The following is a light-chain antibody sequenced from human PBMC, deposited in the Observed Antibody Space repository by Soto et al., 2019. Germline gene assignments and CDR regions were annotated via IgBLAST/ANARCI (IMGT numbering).Light chain of an antibody. CDR2: SNT. Sequence: QSVLTQPPSASGTPGQTIAISCSGGSSNIGSNTVNWYQQLPGTAPRLLIYSNTQRPSGVPDRFSGSKSGTSASLAISGLQSEYEGDYYCAAWDDSLKGVVFGGGTKVTVL. J-gene: IGLJ2*01. CDR3: AAWDDSLKGVV. CDR1: SSNIGSNT. V-gene: IGLV1-44*01.